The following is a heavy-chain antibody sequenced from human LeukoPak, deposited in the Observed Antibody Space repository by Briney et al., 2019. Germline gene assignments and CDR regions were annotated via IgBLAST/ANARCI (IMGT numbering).Heavy chain of an antibody. CDR3: AGLRSRAFDI. J-gene: IGHJ3*02. CDR1: GCFPNCPH. V-gene: IGHV4-59*08. D-gene: IGHD6-6*01. Sequence: SGALSLPCHVLGCFPNCPHLKLVPQAPGKGLEWIAYIYYTGTTNYNPSLKSRVTISIDTSRDQFSLKLKSVTAADTAVYYCAGLRSRAFDIWGQGTMVTVSS. CDR2: IYYTGTT.